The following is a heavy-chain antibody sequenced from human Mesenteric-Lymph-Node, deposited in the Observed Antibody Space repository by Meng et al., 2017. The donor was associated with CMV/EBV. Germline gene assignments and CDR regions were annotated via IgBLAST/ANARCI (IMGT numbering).Heavy chain of an antibody. V-gene: IGHV4-39*01. J-gene: IGHJ4*02. CDR2: VYYSGTT. CDR1: SRVYY. CDR3: ARHDPWGYYVVVPAAPFDY. D-gene: IGHD2-2*01. Sequence: SRVYYWGWSRQPPGKRLEWIGSVYYSGTTFYHPSLNGRVTISVDMSKNQFSLNLDSVTAADTAVYYCARHDPWGYYVVVPAAPFDYWGQGALVTVSS.